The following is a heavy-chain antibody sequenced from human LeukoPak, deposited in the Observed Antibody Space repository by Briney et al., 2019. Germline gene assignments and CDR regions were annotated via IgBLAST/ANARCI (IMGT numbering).Heavy chain of an antibody. Sequence: GGSLRLSCAASGFTFSSYSMNWVRHAPGKGLEWVSSISSSSSYIYYADSVKGRFTISRDNAKNSLYLQMNSLRAEDTAVYYCARDLNYYDRRGAFDIWGQGTMVTVSS. CDR1: GFTFSSYS. V-gene: IGHV3-21*01. J-gene: IGHJ3*02. D-gene: IGHD3-22*01. CDR2: ISSSSSYI. CDR3: ARDLNYYDRRGAFDI.